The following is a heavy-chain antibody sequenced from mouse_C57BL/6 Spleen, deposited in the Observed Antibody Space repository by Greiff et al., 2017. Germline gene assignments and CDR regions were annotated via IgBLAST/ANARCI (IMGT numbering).Heavy chain of an antibody. D-gene: IGHD1-1*01. CDR1: GFTFSSYG. V-gene: IGHV5-6*01. CDR2: ISSGGSYP. J-gene: IGHJ4*01. Sequence: EVQLVESGGDLVKPGGSLKLSCAASGFTFSSYGMSWVRQTPDKRLEWVATISSGGSYPYYPDSVKGRFTISRDNAKNTLYLQMSSLKSEDTAMYYCARITVVASYYAMDYWGQGTSVTVSS. CDR3: ARITVVASYYAMDY.